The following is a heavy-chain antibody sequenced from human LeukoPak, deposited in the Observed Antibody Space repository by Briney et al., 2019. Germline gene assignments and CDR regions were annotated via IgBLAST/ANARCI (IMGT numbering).Heavy chain of an antibody. CDR1: GGSFSGYY. CDR2: INHSGST. CDR3: ARRTGSSWIV. Sequence: SETLSLTCAVYGGSFSGYYWSWIRQPPGNGLEWIGEINHSGSTNYNPSLKSRVTISVDTSKNQFSLKLSSVTAADTAVYYCARRTGSSWIVWGQGTLVTVSS. J-gene: IGHJ4*02. D-gene: IGHD6-13*01. V-gene: IGHV4-34*01.